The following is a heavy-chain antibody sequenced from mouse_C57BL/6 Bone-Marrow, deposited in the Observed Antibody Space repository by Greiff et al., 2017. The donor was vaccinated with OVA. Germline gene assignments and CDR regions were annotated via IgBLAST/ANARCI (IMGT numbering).Heavy chain of an antibody. CDR1: GFTFSSYA. J-gene: IGHJ4*01. V-gene: IGHV5-9-1*02. D-gene: IGHD1-1*01. Sequence: VQLKESGEGLVKPGGSLKLSCAASGFTFSSYAMSWVRQTPEKRLEWVAYISSGGDYIYYADTVKGRFTISRDNARNTLYLQMSSLKSEDTAMYYCTRDTHYYGSSAYYAMDYWGQGTSVTVSS. CDR2: ISSGGDYI. CDR3: TRDTHYYGSSAYYAMDY.